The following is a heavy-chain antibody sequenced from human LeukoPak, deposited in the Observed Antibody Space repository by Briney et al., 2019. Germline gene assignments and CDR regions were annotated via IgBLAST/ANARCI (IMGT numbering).Heavy chain of an antibody. V-gene: IGHV3-21*04. Sequence: GGSLRLSCAASGFTFSSYSMNWVRQAPGKGLEWVSSISSSNSYIYNADSVKGRFTISRDNAKNSLYLQMNSLRAEDTAVYSCATARRSTVVTLFDYWGQGTLVTVSS. CDR2: ISSSNSYI. D-gene: IGHD4-23*01. J-gene: IGHJ4*02. CDR1: GFTFSSYS. CDR3: ATARRSTVVTLFDY.